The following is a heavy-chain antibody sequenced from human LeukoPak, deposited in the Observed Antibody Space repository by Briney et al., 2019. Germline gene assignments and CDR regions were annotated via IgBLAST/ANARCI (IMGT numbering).Heavy chain of an antibody. Sequence: ETLSLTCTVSGGSISSYYWSWIRQPPGKGLEVVSSISSSSSYIYYADSVKGRFTISRDNAKNSLYLQMNSLRAEDTAVYYCARLDAVGGQGTLVTVSS. CDR3: ARLDAV. V-gene: IGHV3-21*01. CDR2: ISSSSSYI. J-gene: IGHJ4*02. D-gene: IGHD2-15*01. CDR1: GGSISSYY.